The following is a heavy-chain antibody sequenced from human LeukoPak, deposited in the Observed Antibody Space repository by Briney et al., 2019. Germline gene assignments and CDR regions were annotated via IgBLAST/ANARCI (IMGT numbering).Heavy chain of an antibody. CDR1: GFTFSSYW. V-gene: IGHV3-74*01. J-gene: IGHJ4*02. Sequence: PGGSLRLSCAASGFTFSSYWMHWVRQAPGKGLVWVSRINTDGSSTSYADSVKGRFTISRDDAKNTLYLQMNSLRAEDTAVYYCAREASGTDESIVGATSFDYWGQGTLVTVSS. D-gene: IGHD1-26*01. CDR2: INTDGSST. CDR3: AREASGTDESIVGATSFDY.